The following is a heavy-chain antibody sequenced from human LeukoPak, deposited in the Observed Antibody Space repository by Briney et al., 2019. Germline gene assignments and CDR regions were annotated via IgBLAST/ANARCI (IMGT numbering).Heavy chain of an antibody. V-gene: IGHV3-74*01. CDR3: ARGGSDTAMAHDY. Sequence: GGSLRLSCAASGFTFSNHWMHWVRQAPGKGLMWASRINRSGSRTDYADSVKGRFTISRDDAKNTLYLQLNSLRAEDTAVYFCARGGSDTAMAHDYWGQGTLVTVSS. CDR1: GFTFSNHW. CDR2: INRSGSRT. J-gene: IGHJ4*02. D-gene: IGHD5-18*01.